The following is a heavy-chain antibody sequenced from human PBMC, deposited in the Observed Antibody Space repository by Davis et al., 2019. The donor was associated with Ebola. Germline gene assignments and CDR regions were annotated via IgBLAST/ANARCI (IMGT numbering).Heavy chain of an antibody. D-gene: IGHD1-26*01. CDR3: ARESGLGGSYYVFDY. CDR2: INHSGST. CDR1: GGSISSSSYY. V-gene: IGHV4-39*07. Sequence: MPSETLSLTCTVSGGSISSSSYYWGWIRQPPGKGLEWIGEINHSGSTNYNPSLKSRVTISVDTSKNQFSLKLSSVTAADTAVYYCARESGLGGSYYVFDYWGQGTLVTVSS. J-gene: IGHJ4*02.